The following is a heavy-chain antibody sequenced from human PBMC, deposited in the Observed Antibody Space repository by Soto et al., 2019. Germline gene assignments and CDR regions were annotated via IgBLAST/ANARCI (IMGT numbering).Heavy chain of an antibody. Sequence: EVQLLESGGGLVQPGGSLRLSCAASGFTFSSVALSWVRQAPGKGLEWVSAISGSGDGTDYADSVKGRFTISRDNSKNTLYLQMNSLRAEDTAVYYCAGPGYSSQDYWGQGALVTVSS. CDR2: ISGSGDGT. D-gene: IGHD5-18*01. CDR3: AGPGYSSQDY. CDR1: GFTFSSVA. J-gene: IGHJ4*02. V-gene: IGHV3-23*01.